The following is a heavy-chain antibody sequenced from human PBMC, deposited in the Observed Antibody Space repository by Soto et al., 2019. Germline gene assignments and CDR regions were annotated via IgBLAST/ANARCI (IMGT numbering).Heavy chain of an antibody. D-gene: IGHD4-17*01. CDR3: ARPSVTKRYYYYGMDV. J-gene: IGHJ6*02. Sequence: SETLSLTCAVYGGSFSGYYWSWIRQPPGKGLEWIGEINHSGSTNYNPSLKSRVTISVDTSKNQFSLKLSSVTAADTAVYYCARPSVTKRYYYYGMDVGGQGTTVTVSS. CDR1: GGSFSGYY. CDR2: INHSGST. V-gene: IGHV4-34*01.